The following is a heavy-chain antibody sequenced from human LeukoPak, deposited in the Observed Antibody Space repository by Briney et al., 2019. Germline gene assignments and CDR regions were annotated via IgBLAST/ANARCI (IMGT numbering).Heavy chain of an antibody. Sequence: GGSLRLSCAASGFTFGSYAMHWVRQAPGKGLEWVAVISYDGSNKYYAGSVKGRFTISRDNSKNTLYLQMNSLRAEDTAVYYCARDQEQWLAWGAFDIWGQGTMVTVSS. CDR1: GFTFGSYA. CDR3: ARDQEQWLAWGAFDI. CDR2: ISYDGSNK. J-gene: IGHJ3*02. V-gene: IGHV3-30-3*01. D-gene: IGHD6-19*01.